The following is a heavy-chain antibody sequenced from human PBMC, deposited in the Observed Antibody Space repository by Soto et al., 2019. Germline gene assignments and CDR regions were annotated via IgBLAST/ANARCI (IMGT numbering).Heavy chain of an antibody. CDR2: INAGNGNT. CDR1: VYTFTSYA. D-gene: IGHD1-26*01. CDR3: ARSRSYVPFDY. Sequence: QVQLVQSGAEVKKPGASVKVSCKASVYTFTSYAMHWVRQAPGQRLEWMGWINAGNGNTKYSQKFQGRVTITRDTSASTAYMELSSLRSEDTAVYYCARSRSYVPFDYWGQGTLVTVSS. V-gene: IGHV1-3*01. J-gene: IGHJ4*02.